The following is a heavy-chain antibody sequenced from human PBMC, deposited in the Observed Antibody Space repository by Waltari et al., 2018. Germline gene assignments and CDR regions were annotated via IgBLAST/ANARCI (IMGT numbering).Heavy chain of an antibody. CDR1: GFTFSSYA. J-gene: IGHJ4*02. D-gene: IGHD3-22*01. Sequence: EVQLLESGGGLVQPGGSLRLSCAASGFTFSSYAMSWVRQAPGKGLEWVSAISGSGGSTYSADSGKGRFTISRDNSKNTLYLQMNSLRAEDTAVYYCAKHPTYYYDSSGYSHFDYWGQGTLVTVSS. V-gene: IGHV3-23*01. CDR3: AKHPTYYYDSSGYSHFDY. CDR2: ISGSGGST.